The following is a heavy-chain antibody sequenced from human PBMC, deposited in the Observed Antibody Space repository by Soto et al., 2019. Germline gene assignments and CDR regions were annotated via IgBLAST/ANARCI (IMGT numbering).Heavy chain of an antibody. V-gene: IGHV1-46*01. J-gene: IGHJ4*02. CDR2: MNPNGGST. Sequence: QVQLMQSGAEVKKPGASVRVSCKASGYTFTNYYVHWVRQAPGQGLEWMGFMNPNGGSTTYAQKFQGRLTVTTNTSTRTVYMQLSSLRSEDTAVFYCARSAPYDYWGQGTLVTVSS. CDR3: ARSAPYDY. CDR1: GYTFTNYY.